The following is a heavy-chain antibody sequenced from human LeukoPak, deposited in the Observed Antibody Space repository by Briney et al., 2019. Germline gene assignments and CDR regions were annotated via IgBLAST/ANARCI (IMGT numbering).Heavy chain of an antibody. CDR3: AREAKYYDILTGYRGNLALDY. D-gene: IGHD3-9*01. CDR2: ISAYNGNT. CDR1: GYTFISYG. J-gene: IGHJ4*02. V-gene: IGHV1-18*04. Sequence: ASVKVSCKASGYTFISYGISWVRQAPGQGLEWMGWISAYNGNTNYAQKLQARVTMTTDTSTSTAYMELRSMSSDDTAVYYCAREAKYYDILTGYRGNLALDYWGQGTLVTVSS.